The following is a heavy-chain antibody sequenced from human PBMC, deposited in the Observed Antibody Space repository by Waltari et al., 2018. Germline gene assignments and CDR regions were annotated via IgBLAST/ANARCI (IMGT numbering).Heavy chain of an antibody. CDR1: GFAFSSSW. J-gene: IGHJ4*02. V-gene: IGHV3-7*01. Sequence: EVQVVESGGGLVQPGGSLRLSCAPSGFAFSSSWISWLRQAPGQGLGWVANIKEDGSAKDYLDSVRGRFTISRDNTKNSLFLQMNSLRAEDTAVYFCARATNHAFDNWGQGTLVTVSS. CDR2: IKEDGSAK. CDR3: ARATNHAFDN.